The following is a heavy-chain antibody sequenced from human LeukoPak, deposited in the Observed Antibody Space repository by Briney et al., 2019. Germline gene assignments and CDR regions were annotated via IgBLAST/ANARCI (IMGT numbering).Heavy chain of an antibody. CDR3: AKIILVWGTSSGYDY. J-gene: IGHJ4*02. Sequence: GGSLRLSCAASGFTVSSNYMSWVRQAPGKRLECISVIYSGASGTYYADSVKGRFTISRDNSKNTLYLQMNSLRAEDTAVYYCAKIILVWGTSSGYDYWGQGTLVTVSS. D-gene: IGHD3-22*01. CDR2: IYSGASGT. V-gene: IGHV3-53*01. CDR1: GFTVSSNY.